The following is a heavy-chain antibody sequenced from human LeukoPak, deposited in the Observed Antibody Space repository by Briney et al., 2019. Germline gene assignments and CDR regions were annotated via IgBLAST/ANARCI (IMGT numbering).Heavy chain of an antibody. CDR1: GYTLTELS. V-gene: IGHV1-24*01. D-gene: IGHD3-10*01. CDR2: FDPEDGET. J-gene: IGHJ4*02. CDR3: ATDLFPYYYGSGSYYNGDY. Sequence: ASVKVSCKVSGYTLTELSMHWVRQAPGKGLKWMGGFDPEDGETIYAQKFQGRVTMTEDTSTDTAYMELSSLRSEDTAVYYCATDLFPYYYGSGSYYNGDYWGQGTLVTVSS.